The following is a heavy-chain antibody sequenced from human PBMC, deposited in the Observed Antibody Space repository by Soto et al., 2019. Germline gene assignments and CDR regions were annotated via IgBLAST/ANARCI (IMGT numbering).Heavy chain of an antibody. CDR1: GLIFSSYA. J-gene: IGHJ3*02. CDR3: AKDLGYDAGGSYSDAFDI. D-gene: IGHD3-22*01. Sequence: GGSLRLSCAVSGLIFSSYAMNWVRQGPGKGLEWVSSISRGSDNTYYTDSVKGRFTVSRDDSKNTLYLQMNSLRAEDTAVYYCAKDLGYDAGGSYSDAFDIWGQGTMVTVSS. V-gene: IGHV3-23*01. CDR2: ISRGSDNT.